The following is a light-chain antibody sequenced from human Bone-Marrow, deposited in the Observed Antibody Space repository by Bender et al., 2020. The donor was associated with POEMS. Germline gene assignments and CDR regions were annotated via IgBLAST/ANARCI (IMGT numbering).Light chain of an antibody. V-gene: IGLV1-50*01. CDR1: SSNTGSGYD. J-gene: IGLJ2*01. CDR2: GYN. CDR3: AAWDGSLNAVV. Sequence: QSVLTQPPSVSGAPGQRVTISCTGSSSNTGSGYDINWYQHLPGTAPKLLIYGYNNRPSGVPDRFSGSKSGTSASLAISGLQSEDEANYYCAAWDGSLNAVVFGGGTKLTVL.